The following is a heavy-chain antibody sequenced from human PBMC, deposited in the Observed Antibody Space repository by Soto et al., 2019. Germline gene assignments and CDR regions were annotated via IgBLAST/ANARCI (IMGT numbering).Heavy chain of an antibody. CDR1: GFTVTNYW. V-gene: IGHV3-74*01. CDR3: TTTFEK. J-gene: IGHJ3*02. Sequence: PGGSLRLSCAASGFTVTNYWMHWVRQVRGKGLIWVARVDADGSGKSYADSVKGRFSTSRDNAKSTVYLQMNSLRVEDTAIYYCTTTFEKWGQGTTVNVSS. CDR2: VDADGSGK.